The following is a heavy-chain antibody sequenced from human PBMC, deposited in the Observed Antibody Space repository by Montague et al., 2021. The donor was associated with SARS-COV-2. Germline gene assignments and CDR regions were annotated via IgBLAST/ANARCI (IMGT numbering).Heavy chain of an antibody. CDR3: ARLPIAVAGLLKNYYYGMDV. V-gene: IGHV4-39*01. Sequence: SETLSLTCTVSGGSISSSSYYWGWIRQPPGKGLEWIGSIYYSGSTYYNPSLKSRVTISVDTSKNQFSLKLSSVTAADTAVYYCARLPIAVAGLLKNYYYGMDVWDQGTTVTVSS. CDR1: GGSISSSSYY. D-gene: IGHD6-19*01. CDR2: IYYSGST. J-gene: IGHJ6*02.